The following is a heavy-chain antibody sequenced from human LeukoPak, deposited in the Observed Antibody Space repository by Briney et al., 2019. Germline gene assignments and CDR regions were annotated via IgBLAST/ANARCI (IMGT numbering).Heavy chain of an antibody. J-gene: IGHJ4*02. Sequence: GGSLRLSCAASGFTFSSYWMSWVRQAPGEGLESVANIKQDGSEKYYADSVKGRFTISRDNAKNSLHLQMNSLKAEDTAVYYCARIPVEPRFDYWGQGTLVTVSS. V-gene: IGHV3-7*01. CDR3: ARIPVEPRFDY. CDR2: IKQDGSEK. D-gene: IGHD4-23*01. CDR1: GFTFSSYW.